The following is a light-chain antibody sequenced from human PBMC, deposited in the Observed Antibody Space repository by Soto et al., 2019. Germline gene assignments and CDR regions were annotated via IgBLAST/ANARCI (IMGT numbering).Light chain of an antibody. CDR1: QSVASNH. CDR2: GAS. Sequence: EMVLTQSPGTVSLSPGERATLSCRASQSVASNHLAWYQQQPGQAPRLLIYGASIRATGIPDRFSGSGSGTDFTLTISRLEPEDFAVYYCQQYGSSTGTFGPGTKVEIK. V-gene: IGKV3-20*01. CDR3: QQYGSSTGT. J-gene: IGKJ2*01.